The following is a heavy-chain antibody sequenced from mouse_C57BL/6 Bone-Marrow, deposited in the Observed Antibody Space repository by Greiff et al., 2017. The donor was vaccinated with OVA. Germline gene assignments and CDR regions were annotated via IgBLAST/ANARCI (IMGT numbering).Heavy chain of an antibody. CDR2: IYPGSGST. J-gene: IGHJ2*01. V-gene: IGHV1-55*01. CDR1: GYTFTSYW. Sequence: QVQLQQPGAELVKPGASVKMSCKASGYTFTSYWITWVKQRPGQGLEWIGDIYPGSGSTNYNEKFKSKATLTVDTSSSTAYMQLSSLTSEDSAVYYCARRPITTVVARYYFDYWGQGTTLTVSS. CDR3: ARRPITTVVARYYFDY. D-gene: IGHD1-1*01.